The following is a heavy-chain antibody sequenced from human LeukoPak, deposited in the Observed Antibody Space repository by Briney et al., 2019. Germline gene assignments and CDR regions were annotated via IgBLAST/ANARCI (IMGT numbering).Heavy chain of an antibody. CDR1: GGSISSSSYY. D-gene: IGHD5-18*01. V-gene: IGHV4-39*07. CDR2: IYYSGST. Sequence: SETLSLTCTVSGGSISSSSYYWGWIRQPPGKGLEWIGSIYYSGSTYYNPSLKSRVTISVDTSKNQFSLKLSSVTAADTAVYYCARGGLRGWDTAMVHDAFDIWGQGTMVTVSS. J-gene: IGHJ3*02. CDR3: ARGGLRGWDTAMVHDAFDI.